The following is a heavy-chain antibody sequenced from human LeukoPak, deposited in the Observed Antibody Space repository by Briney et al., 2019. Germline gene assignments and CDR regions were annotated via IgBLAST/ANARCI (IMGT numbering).Heavy chain of an antibody. CDR1: GGSIGTYY. D-gene: IGHD2-2*03. Sequence: SETLSPTCTVSGGSIGTYYWSWLRQPAGKGLEWIGRVHTTGNTNYNPSLSSRVAMSVDTPKNQFSLRLTSVTAADTAMYYCARGSLMMDVVVLPARYAFDIWGLGTMVTFSS. CDR2: VHTTGNT. V-gene: IGHV4-4*07. CDR3: ARGSLMMDVVVLPARYAFDI. J-gene: IGHJ3*02.